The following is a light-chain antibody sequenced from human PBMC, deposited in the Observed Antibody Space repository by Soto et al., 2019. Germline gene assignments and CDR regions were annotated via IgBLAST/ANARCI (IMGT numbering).Light chain of an antibody. CDR2: DVS. J-gene: IGLJ2*01. V-gene: IGLV2-14*03. CDR3: SSYTRSSTLYVV. CDR1: SSDVAGYNY. Sequence: QSALTQPASVSGSPGQSITISCTGTSSDVAGYNYVSWYQHHPGKAPKLMIYDVSNRPSGVSNRFSGSKSGNTASLTISGLQAEDEADYYCSSYTRSSTLYVVFGGGTKLTVL.